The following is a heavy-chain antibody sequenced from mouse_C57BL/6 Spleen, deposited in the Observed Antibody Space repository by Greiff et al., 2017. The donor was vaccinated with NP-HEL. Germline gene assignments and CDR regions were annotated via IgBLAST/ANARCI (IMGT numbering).Heavy chain of an antibody. CDR3: AREIYDGYRTWFAY. CDR2: ISDGGSYT. CDR1: GFTFSSYA. Sequence: EVMLVESGGGLVKPGGSLKLSCAASGFTFSSYAMSWVRQTPEKRLEWVATISDGGSYTYYPDNVKGRFTISRDNAKNNLYLQMSHLKSEDTAMYYCAREIYDGYRTWFAYWGQGTLVTVSA. D-gene: IGHD2-3*01. J-gene: IGHJ3*01. V-gene: IGHV5-4*01.